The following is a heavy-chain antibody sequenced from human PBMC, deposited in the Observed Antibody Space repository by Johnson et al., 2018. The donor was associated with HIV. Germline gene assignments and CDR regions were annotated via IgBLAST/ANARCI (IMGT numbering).Heavy chain of an antibody. CDR3: AKSPGKDYGGNSGAFDI. V-gene: IGHV3-13*01. Sequence: VQLVESGGGLVQPGGSLRLSCAASGFTFSSYDMHWVRQATGKGLEWVSAIGTAGDTYYPGSVKGRFTISRDNSKNTLYLQMNSLRVEDTAVYYCAKSPGKDYGGNSGAFDIWGQGTLVTVSS. CDR2: IGTAGDT. J-gene: IGHJ3*02. D-gene: IGHD4-23*01. CDR1: GFTFSSYD.